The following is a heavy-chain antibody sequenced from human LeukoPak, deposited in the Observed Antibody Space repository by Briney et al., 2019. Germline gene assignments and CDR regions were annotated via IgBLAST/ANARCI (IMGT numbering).Heavy chain of an antibody. CDR1: GAPITRDF. D-gene: IGHD3-10*01. V-gene: IGHV4-59*01. CDR2: IYFTGIT. CDR3: ARVSKDFHGSGDV. J-gene: IGHJ3*01. Sequence: PSETLSLTCNVSGAPITRDFWTWIRQSPGKGLEWIGNIYFTGITHYNPSLRSRVTISLDTSKSQFSLKLTSVTAADTAFYYCARVSKDFHGSGDVWGQGTMVIVSS.